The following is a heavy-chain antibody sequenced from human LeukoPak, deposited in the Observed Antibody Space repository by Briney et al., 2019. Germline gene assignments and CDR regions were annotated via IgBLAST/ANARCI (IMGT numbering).Heavy chain of an antibody. J-gene: IGHJ3*02. V-gene: IGHV3-49*04. CDR2: IRSKAYGGTT. D-gene: IGHD3-22*01. CDR3: TRRYNYDSSGYYYVRDAFDI. Sequence: GGSLRLSCAASGFTFSSYGMTWVRQAPGKGLEWVGFIRSKAYGGTTKNAASVKGRFTISRDDSRSIAYLQMNSLKTEDTAVYYCTRRYNYDSSGYYYVRDAFDIWGQGTMVTVSS. CDR1: GFTFSSYG.